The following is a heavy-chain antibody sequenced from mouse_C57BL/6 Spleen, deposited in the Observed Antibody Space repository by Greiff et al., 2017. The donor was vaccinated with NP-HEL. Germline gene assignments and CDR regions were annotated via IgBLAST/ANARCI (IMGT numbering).Heavy chain of an antibody. J-gene: IGHJ2*01. V-gene: IGHV1-80*01. CDR3: ARDYYGSYYFDY. D-gene: IGHD1-1*01. Sequence: QVQLQQSGAELVKPGASVKISCKASGYAFSSYWMNWVKQRPGKGLEWIGQIYPGDGDTNYNGKFKGKATLTADKSSSTAYMQLSSLTSEDSAVYCCARDYYGSYYFDYWGQCTTLTVSS. CDR2: IYPGDGDT. CDR1: GYAFSSYW.